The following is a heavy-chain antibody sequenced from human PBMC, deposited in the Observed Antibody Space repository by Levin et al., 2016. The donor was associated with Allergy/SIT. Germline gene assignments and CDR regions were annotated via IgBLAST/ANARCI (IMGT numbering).Heavy chain of an antibody. Sequence: GESLKISCAASGFTFGDYGMSWFRQGPGKGLEWVSGIYGNGGSTFYADSVKGRFTISRDNAKNSLYLQMNSLRAEDTAVYYCAKRSPRFGSAGRMIVVRGAARDYWGQGTLVTVSS. CDR1: GFTFGDYG. D-gene: IGHD3-10*01. V-gene: IGHV3-20*04. J-gene: IGHJ4*02. CDR2: IYGNGGST. CDR3: AKRSPRFGSAGRMIVVRGAARDY.